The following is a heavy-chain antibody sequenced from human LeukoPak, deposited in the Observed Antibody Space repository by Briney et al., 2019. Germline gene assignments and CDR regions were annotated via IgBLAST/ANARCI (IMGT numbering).Heavy chain of an antibody. CDR3: ARRLDTAMVLDY. D-gene: IGHD5-18*01. Sequence: GGSLRLSCAASGFTFSSYTMNWVRQAPGEGLEWVSYITSSSSTMYYADSVKGRFTISRDNAKNSLYLQMNSLRAEDTAVYYCARRLDTAMVLDYWGQGTLVTVSS. J-gene: IGHJ4*02. V-gene: IGHV3-48*04. CDR2: ITSSSSTM. CDR1: GFTFSSYT.